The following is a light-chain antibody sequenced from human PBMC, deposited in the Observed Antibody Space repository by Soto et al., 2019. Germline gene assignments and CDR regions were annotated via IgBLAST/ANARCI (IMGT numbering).Light chain of an antibody. CDR3: QQYETSPT. V-gene: IGKV3-20*01. CDR1: QSVSSGY. CDR2: GAS. Sequence: EIVLTQSPGTLSLSAGERATLSCRASQSVSSGYLAWYQQKPGQAPTVLIYGASSRATGIPDRFGGSGSGTDFTLTISRLEPEDFAVYYCQQYETSPTFGQGTKVEIK. J-gene: IGKJ1*01.